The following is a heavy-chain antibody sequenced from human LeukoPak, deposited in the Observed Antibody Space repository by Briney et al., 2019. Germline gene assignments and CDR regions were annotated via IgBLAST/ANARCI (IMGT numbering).Heavy chain of an antibody. Sequence: GGSLRLSCAASGLTFSSYWMSWVRQAPGKGLEWVANIKQDGSEKYYVDSVKGRFTISRDNAKNSLYLQMNSLRAEDTAVYYCARDFGYGDYVVDYWGQGTLVTVSS. CDR2: IKQDGSEK. V-gene: IGHV3-7*01. J-gene: IGHJ4*02. CDR1: GLTFSSYW. CDR3: ARDFGYGDYVVDY. D-gene: IGHD4-17*01.